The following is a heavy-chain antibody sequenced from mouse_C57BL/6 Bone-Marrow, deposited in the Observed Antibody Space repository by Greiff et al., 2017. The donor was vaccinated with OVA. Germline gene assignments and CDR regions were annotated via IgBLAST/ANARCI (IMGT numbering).Heavy chain of an antibody. D-gene: IGHD1-1*01. Sequence: VQLQQPGAELVMPGASVKLSCKASGYTFTSYWMHWVKQRPGQGLEWIGEIDPSDSYTNYNQKFKGKSTLTVDKSSSTAYMPLSSLTSEDSAVYYCASPHYYGSSGYFDVWGTGTTVTVSS. CDR1: GYTFTSYW. J-gene: IGHJ1*03. CDR2: IDPSDSYT. V-gene: IGHV1-69*01. CDR3: ASPHYYGSSGYFDV.